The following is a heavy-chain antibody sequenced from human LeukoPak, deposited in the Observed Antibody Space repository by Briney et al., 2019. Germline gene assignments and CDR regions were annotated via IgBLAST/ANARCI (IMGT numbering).Heavy chain of an antibody. CDR2: IYSGGNT. CDR1: GFTVSTNY. CDR3: ARDSQLGYSTT. V-gene: IGHV3-66*01. D-gene: IGHD6-13*01. J-gene: IGHJ4*02. Sequence: GGSLRLSCAASGFTVSTNYMSWVRQAQGRGLEWDSVIYSGGNTIYADSVKGGSTISRDSSKNTVFLQMDSLRAEDTAVDYCARDSQLGYSTTGGQGTLVTVSS.